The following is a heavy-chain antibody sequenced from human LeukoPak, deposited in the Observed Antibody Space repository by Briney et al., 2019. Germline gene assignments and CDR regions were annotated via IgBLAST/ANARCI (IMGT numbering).Heavy chain of an antibody. V-gene: IGHV3-21*04. D-gene: IGHD6-19*01. CDR3: AKDITPYNSGWYLGFDY. J-gene: IGHJ4*02. CDR1: GFTFSSYG. CDR2: ISSGGHI. Sequence: PGESLRLSCAASGFTFSSYGLNWVRQAPGKGLEWVSTISSGGHIYYEDSVKGRFTISRDNAKNSLYLQMNSLRAEDTALYYCAKDITPYNSGWYLGFDYWGQGTLVTVSS.